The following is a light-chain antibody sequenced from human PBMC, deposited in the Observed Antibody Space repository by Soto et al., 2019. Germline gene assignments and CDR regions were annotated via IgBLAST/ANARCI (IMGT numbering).Light chain of an antibody. CDR2: GAS. Sequence: EIVMTQSQATLSMSPGERATLSCRASQSVSSNLAWYQQKPGQAPRLLIYGASTRATGIPARFSGGGSGTEFTLTISSLQSEDFAIYYCQQYYNWPYTFGQGTKLEIK. CDR1: QSVSSN. V-gene: IGKV3-15*01. CDR3: QQYYNWPYT. J-gene: IGKJ2*01.